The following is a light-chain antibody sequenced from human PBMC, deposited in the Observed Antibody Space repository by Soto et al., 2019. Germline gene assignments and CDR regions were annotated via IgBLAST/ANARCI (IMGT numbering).Light chain of an antibody. Sequence: EVVMTQSPATLSVSLGERATLSCRASESVSSNLAWYQQRPGQAPRLVIYGASTRATGIPDRFSGGGSGTEFTLTISSLQSEDFAVYYCQQYNSWPPITFGQGTRLEIK. CDR1: ESVSSN. J-gene: IGKJ5*01. CDR3: QQYNSWPPIT. V-gene: IGKV3-15*01. CDR2: GAS.